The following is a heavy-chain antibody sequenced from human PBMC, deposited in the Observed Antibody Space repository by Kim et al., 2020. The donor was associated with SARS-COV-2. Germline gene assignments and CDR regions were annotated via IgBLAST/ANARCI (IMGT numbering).Heavy chain of an antibody. J-gene: IGHJ4*02. Sequence: ASVKVSCKASGYSFTGYYLHWVRQAPGQGLEWMGWMNPSSGSTNYAQNFQGRVTMTRDTVITTAYMELSGLRFDDTAVYYCARARGDGYKDSWGQGTRVT. D-gene: IGHD6-25*01. CDR2: MNPSSGST. CDR3: ARARGDGYKDS. CDR1: GYSFTGYY. V-gene: IGHV1-2*02.